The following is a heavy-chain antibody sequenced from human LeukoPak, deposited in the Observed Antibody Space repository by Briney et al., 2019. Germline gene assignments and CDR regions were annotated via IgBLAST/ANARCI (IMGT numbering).Heavy chain of an antibody. CDR1: GGSISSYY. Sequence: SETLSLTCTVSGGSISSYYWSWIRQPPGKGLEWIGFIYYSGSTNYNPSLKSRVTISVDTSKDQFSLKLSSVTAADTAVYYCARPSLDYGGIDAFDFWGQGTLVTVSS. J-gene: IGHJ3*01. V-gene: IGHV4-59*08. CDR3: ARPSLDYGGIDAFDF. CDR2: IYYSGST. D-gene: IGHD4-23*01.